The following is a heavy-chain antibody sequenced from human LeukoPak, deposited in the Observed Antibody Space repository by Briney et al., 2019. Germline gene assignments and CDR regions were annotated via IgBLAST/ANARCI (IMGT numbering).Heavy chain of an antibody. V-gene: IGHV1-8*02. Sequence: ASVKVSCKASGGTFSSYAINWVRQATGQGLEWMGWMNPNSGNTGYAQKFQGRVTMTRNTSISTAYMELSSLRSEDTAVYYCARVSSGSGRRRKNWFDPWGQGTLVTVSS. D-gene: IGHD3-10*01. J-gene: IGHJ5*02. CDR3: ARVSSGSGRRRKNWFDP. CDR1: GGTFSSYA. CDR2: MNPNSGNT.